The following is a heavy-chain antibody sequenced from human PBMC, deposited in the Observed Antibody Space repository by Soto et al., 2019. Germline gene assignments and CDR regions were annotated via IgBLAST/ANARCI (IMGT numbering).Heavy chain of an antibody. CDR1: GFTFSSYA. Sequence: GGSLRLSCAASGFTFSSYAMSWVRQAPGKGLEWVSAISGSGGSTYYADSVKGRFTISRDNSKNTLYLQMNSLRAEDTAVYYCATAMRYSGSWFNSYYYGIDVWGQGTTVSV. J-gene: IGHJ6*02. D-gene: IGHD6-13*01. CDR2: ISGSGGST. CDR3: ATAMRYSGSWFNSYYYGIDV. V-gene: IGHV3-23*01.